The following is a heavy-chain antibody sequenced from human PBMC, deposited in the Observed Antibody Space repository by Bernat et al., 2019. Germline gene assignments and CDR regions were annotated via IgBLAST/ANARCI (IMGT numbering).Heavy chain of an antibody. CDR2: VNHSGDT. CDR3: VRLCPYQLPRRHYYYYMDV. J-gene: IGHJ6*03. D-gene: IGHD2-2*01. CDR1: GGSFSGYY. V-gene: IGHV4-34*01. Sequence: QVHLQQWGAGLLKPSETLSLTCAVYGGSFSGYYWSWVRHPPGKGLECIGEVNHSGDTNYNPSLKSRVTMSIDTSKNQFSLKLNSVTAADTAVYYCVRLCPYQLPRRHYYYYMDVWGKGTTVTVSS.